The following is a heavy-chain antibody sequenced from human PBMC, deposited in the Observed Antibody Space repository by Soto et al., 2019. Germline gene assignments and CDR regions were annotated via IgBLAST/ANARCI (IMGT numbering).Heavy chain of an antibody. CDR2: IYYSGNT. Sequence: SETLSLTCTVSGGSISSSSYHWGWIRQPPGKGLEWIGSIYYSGNTYYTPSLKSRDTIYVHTSKNQFSLKLSSVTTADTASYYCARLTKGTSSYGYVAYWGQGNLVTVSA. J-gene: IGHJ4*02. V-gene: IGHV4-39*01. CDR3: ARLTKGTSSYGYVAY. CDR1: GGSISSSSYH. D-gene: IGHD5-18*01.